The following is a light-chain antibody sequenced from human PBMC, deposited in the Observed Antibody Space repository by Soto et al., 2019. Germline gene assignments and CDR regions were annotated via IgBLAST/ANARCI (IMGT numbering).Light chain of an antibody. Sequence: DIQMTQSPSTLSGSVGDRGTITCRASQGISSYLAWYQQKPGRAPKLLIYDASNLEAGVPSRFRGSGSGTDFTFTISRLQPEDIATYYCQQYENLPTFGQGTRLEIK. J-gene: IGKJ5*01. CDR3: QQYENLPT. V-gene: IGKV1-33*01. CDR1: QGISSY. CDR2: DAS.